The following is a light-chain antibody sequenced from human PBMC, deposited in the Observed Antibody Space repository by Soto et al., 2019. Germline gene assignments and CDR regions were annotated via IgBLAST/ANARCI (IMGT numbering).Light chain of an antibody. J-gene: IGLJ2*01. CDR1: SSNIGSNT. V-gene: IGLV1-44*01. CDR2: SNN. Sequence: QSVLTQPPSASGTPGQRVTISCSGSSSNIGSNTVNWYQQLPATAPKLLIYSNNQRPSGVPDRFSGSKSGTSASLAISGLQSEDEADYYCAAWDGSLNVVVFGGGTKVTVL. CDR3: AAWDGSLNVVV.